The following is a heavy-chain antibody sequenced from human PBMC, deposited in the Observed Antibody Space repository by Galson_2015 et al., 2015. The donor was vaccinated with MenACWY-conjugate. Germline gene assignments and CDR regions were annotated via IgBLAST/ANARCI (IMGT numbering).Heavy chain of an antibody. J-gene: IGHJ6*03. CDR1: GFSFSSYE. CDR2: ITGTSTYI. CDR3: ARGANIYFYSMDV. V-gene: IGHV3-21*04. Sequence: SLRLSCAASGFSFSSYEMNWVRQAPGKGLEWVSSITGTSTYIHYADSVKGRFTISRDNARNSVSLQMNGLRAEDTAVYYCARGANIYFYSMDVWGKGTTVIVSS. D-gene: IGHD2/OR15-2a*01.